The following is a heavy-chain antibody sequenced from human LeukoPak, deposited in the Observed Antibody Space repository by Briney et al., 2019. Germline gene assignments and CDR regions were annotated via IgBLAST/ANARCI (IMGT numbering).Heavy chain of an antibody. CDR3: ANYGDYQYFDY. D-gene: IGHD4-17*01. V-gene: IGHV3-30*18. Sequence: GRSLRLSCAASGFTFINYGMHWVRQAPGKGLEWVAVISYDGTNKYYADSVKGRFTISRDNSRNTLYLQMNSLKTDDTAVYYCANYGDYQYFDYWGQGTPVTVSS. CDR1: GFTFINYG. CDR2: ISYDGTNK. J-gene: IGHJ4*02.